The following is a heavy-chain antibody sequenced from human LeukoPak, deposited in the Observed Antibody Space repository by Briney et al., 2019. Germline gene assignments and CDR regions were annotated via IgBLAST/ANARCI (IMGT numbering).Heavy chain of an antibody. CDR3: ASLDTDYYDSSGYAKGYFDY. J-gene: IGHJ4*02. Sequence: SETLSLTCAVYGGSFSGYYWSWIRQPPGKGLEWIGEINHSGSTNYNPSLKSRVTISVDTSKNQFSLKLSSVTAADTAVYYCASLDTDYYDSSGYAKGYFDYWGQGTLVTVSS. CDR1: GGSFSGYY. V-gene: IGHV4-34*01. D-gene: IGHD3-22*01. CDR2: INHSGST.